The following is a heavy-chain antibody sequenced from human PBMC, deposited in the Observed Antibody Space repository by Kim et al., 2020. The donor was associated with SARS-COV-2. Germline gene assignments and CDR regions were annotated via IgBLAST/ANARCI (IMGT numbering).Heavy chain of an antibody. CDR2: ISGSGKST. V-gene: IGHV3-23*01. CDR1: GFTFSTYG. Sequence: GGSLRLSCVASGFTFSTYGMSWVRQSPGKGPEWVSVISGSGKSTYYLDTVKGRFTFSRDNSKNTVYLDMNGLTADDTAVYFCAKRRTSGWLREDFDFWGQGTLVAVSS. D-gene: IGHD6-19*01. CDR3: AKRRTSGWLREDFDF. J-gene: IGHJ4*02.